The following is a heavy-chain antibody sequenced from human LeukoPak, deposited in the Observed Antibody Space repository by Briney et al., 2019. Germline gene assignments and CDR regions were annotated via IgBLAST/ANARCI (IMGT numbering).Heavy chain of an antibody. J-gene: IGHJ6*04. Sequence: SEILSLTCAVSGYSISSGYYWGWIRQPPGKGLEWIGSIFHSGSTYYNPSLKSRVNMSVDTSKNQISLKLSSVTATDTAVYYCARASGSYGSGSYYYYGMDVWGKGTTVTVSS. CDR3: ARASGSYGSGSYYYYGMDV. CDR2: IFHSGST. D-gene: IGHD3-10*01. CDR1: GYSISSGYY. V-gene: IGHV4-38-2*01.